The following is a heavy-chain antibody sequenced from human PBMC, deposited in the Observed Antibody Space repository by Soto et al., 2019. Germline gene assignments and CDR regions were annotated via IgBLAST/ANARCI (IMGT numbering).Heavy chain of an antibody. D-gene: IGHD2-15*01. CDR3: AGDRSWSGGSCYSDY. CDR2: IYYSGST. Sequence: QVQLQESGPGLVKPSQTLSLTCTVSGGSISSGDYYWSWIRQPPGKGLEWTGDIYYSGSTYYNPSLTRRTTIPVDTSKNPFSLKVRPVTAADTAVYCCAGDRSWSGGSCYSDYWGPGTLVTVSP. CDR1: GGSISSGDYY. J-gene: IGHJ4*02. V-gene: IGHV4-30-4*01.